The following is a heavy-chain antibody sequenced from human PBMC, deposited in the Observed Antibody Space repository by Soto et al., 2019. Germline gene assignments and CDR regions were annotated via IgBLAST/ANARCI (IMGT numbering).Heavy chain of an antibody. CDR1: GFTFDDYA. V-gene: IGHV3-9*01. CDR2: ISWNSGSI. D-gene: IGHD4-17*01. J-gene: IGHJ4*02. Sequence: PGGSLRLSCAASGFTFDDYAMHWVRQAPGKGLEWVSGISWNSGSIGYADSVKGRFTISRDNAKNSLYLQMNSLRAEDTALYYCAKSATVAGPYDYGDINGFLHYWGQGTLVTVSS. CDR3: AKSATVAGPYDYGDINGFLHY.